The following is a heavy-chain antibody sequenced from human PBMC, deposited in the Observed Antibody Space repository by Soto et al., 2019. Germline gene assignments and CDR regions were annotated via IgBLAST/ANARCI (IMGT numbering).Heavy chain of an antibody. CDR3: AARGTDSSGYTFDY. CDR2: IYYSGST. J-gene: IGHJ4*02. Sequence: SETLSLTCTVSGGSISSGDYYWSWIRQPPGKGLEWIGYIYYSGSTYYNPSLKSRVTISVDTSKNQFSLKLGSVTAADTAVYYCAARGTDSSGYTFDYWGQGTLVTVSS. CDR1: GGSISSGDYY. V-gene: IGHV4-30-4*01. D-gene: IGHD3-22*01.